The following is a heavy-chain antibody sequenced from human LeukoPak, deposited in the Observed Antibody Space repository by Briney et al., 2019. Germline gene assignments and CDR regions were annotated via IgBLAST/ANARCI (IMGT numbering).Heavy chain of an antibody. CDR1: GFTFSSYA. D-gene: IGHD5-18*01. Sequence: GGSLRLSCAASGFTFSSYAMSWVRQAPGKGLEWVSSISGSGGSTYYADSVKGRFTISRDNSKNTLYLQMNSLRAEDTAVYYCAKTRSGYSYAPFDYWGQGTLVTVS. V-gene: IGHV3-23*01. J-gene: IGHJ4*02. CDR3: AKTRSGYSYAPFDY. CDR2: ISGSGGST.